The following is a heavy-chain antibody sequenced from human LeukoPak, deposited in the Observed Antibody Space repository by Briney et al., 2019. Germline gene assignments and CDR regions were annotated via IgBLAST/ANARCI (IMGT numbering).Heavy chain of an antibody. CDR3: AKVRIGTDSSGYYYPLDY. CDR1: GFTFSSYA. J-gene: IGHJ4*02. V-gene: IGHV3-23*01. CDR2: ISGSGGST. Sequence: GGSLRLSCAASGFTFSSYAMSWVRQAPGKGLEWVSAISGSGGSTYYADSVKGRFTISRDNSMNTLYLQMNSLRAEDTAVYYCAKVRIGTDSSGYYYPLDYWGQGTLVTVSS. D-gene: IGHD3-22*01.